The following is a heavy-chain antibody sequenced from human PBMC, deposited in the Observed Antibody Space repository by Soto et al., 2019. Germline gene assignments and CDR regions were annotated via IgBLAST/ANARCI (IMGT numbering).Heavy chain of an antibody. CDR2: IHPSGGGT. J-gene: IGHJ4*02. CDR1: GYTFNTYY. V-gene: IGHV1-46*02. Sequence: QVQLVQSGAEVRKPGASVKASCKPSGYTFNTYYLHWLRQAPGQALAWLGVIHPSGGGTTYAQKFLSKATVTRDTSTTTVFMELSSLRADDTAVYYCASGGHIAVVTGRVDSWGQGTLVTVSS. CDR3: ASGGHIAVVTGRVDS. D-gene: IGHD2-21*02.